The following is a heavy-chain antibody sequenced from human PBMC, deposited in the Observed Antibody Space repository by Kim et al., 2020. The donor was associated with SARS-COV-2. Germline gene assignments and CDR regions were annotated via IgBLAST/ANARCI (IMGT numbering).Heavy chain of an antibody. CDR3: ARGHGSGSPHPHWFDP. V-gene: IGHV4-31*03. D-gene: IGHD3-10*01. J-gene: IGHJ5*02. Sequence: SETLSLTCTVSGGSISSGGYYWSWIRQHPGKGLEWIGYIYYSGSTYYNPSLKSRVTISVDTSKNQFSLKLSSVTAADTAVYYCARGHGSGSPHPHWFDPWGQGTLVTVSS. CDR2: IYYSGST. CDR1: GGSISSGGYY.